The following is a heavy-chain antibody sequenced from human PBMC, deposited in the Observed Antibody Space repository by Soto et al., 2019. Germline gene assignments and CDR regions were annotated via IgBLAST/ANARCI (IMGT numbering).Heavy chain of an antibody. V-gene: IGHV3-30*18. Sequence: QVQLVESGGGVVQPGRSLRLSCAASGFTFSSYGMHWVRQAPGKGLEWVAVISYDGSNKYYADSVKGRFTISRDNSKNTLYLQMKSLRAEDTAVYYCAKVTAWVGGRDESDYWGQGTLVTVSS. CDR1: GFTFSSYG. J-gene: IGHJ4*02. CDR2: ISYDGSNK. D-gene: IGHD2-15*01. CDR3: AKVTAWVGGRDESDY.